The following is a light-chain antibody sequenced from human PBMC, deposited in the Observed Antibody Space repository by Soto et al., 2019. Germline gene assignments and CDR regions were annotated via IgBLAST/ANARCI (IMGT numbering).Light chain of an antibody. CDR3: LQDINYPWT. CDR1: QSISSY. V-gene: IGKV1-6*01. Sequence: GDRVTITCRASQSISSYLNWCQQKPGKAPKLLIYAASTLQSGVPPRFSGSGSGTDFTLAISSLQPEDSATYYCLQDINYPWTFGQGTKVDI. J-gene: IGKJ1*01. CDR2: AAS.